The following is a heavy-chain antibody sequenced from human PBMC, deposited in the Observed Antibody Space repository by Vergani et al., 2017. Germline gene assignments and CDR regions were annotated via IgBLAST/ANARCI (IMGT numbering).Heavy chain of an antibody. CDR3: GRGHGYKDEGGMDV. J-gene: IGHJ6*02. CDR2: IYTSGST. V-gene: IGHV4-61*02. Sequence: QVQLQESGPGLVKPSQTLSLTCTVSGGSISSGSYYWSWIRQPAGKGLEWIGRIYTSGSTNYNPSLKSRVTISVDTSKNQFSLKLSSVTAADTAVYYCGRGHGYKDEGGMDVWGQGTTVTVSS. CDR1: GGSISSGSYY. D-gene: IGHD5-24*01.